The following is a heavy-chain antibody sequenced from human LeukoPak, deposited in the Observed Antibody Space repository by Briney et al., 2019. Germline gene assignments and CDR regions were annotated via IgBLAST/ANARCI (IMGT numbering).Heavy chain of an antibody. Sequence: GGSLRLSCAVSGVTFSNYEMYWGRRGPGQGLGLVSYISSDGSTVYYADSVKGRFTVSRDNAKNSLYLQMSRPKAQDTAVYYCAGGGSFVEYWGQGTLVTVSS. V-gene: IGHV3-48*03. CDR2: ISSDGSTV. D-gene: IGHD3-10*01. CDR3: AGGGSFVEY. J-gene: IGHJ4*02. CDR1: GVTFSNYE.